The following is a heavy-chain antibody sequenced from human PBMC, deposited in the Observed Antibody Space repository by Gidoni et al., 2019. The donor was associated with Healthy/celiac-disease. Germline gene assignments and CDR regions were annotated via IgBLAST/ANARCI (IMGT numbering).Heavy chain of an antibody. D-gene: IGHD2-8*01. CDR1: GGSISSGSYY. Sequence: QVQLQESGPGLVKPSQTLSLTCTVSGGSISSGSYYWSWIRQPAGKGLEWIGRIYTSGSTNYNPSLKSRVTISVDTSKNQFSLKLSSVTAADTAVYYCARDLMAGSFDYWGQGTLVTVSS. J-gene: IGHJ4*02. V-gene: IGHV4-61*02. CDR3: ARDLMAGSFDY. CDR2: IYTSGST.